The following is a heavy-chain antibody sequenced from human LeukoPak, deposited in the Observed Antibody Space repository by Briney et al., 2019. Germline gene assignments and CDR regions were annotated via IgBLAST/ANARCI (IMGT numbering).Heavy chain of an antibody. CDR1: GFTFDDYA. V-gene: IGHV3-9*01. Sequence: TGGSLRLSCAGSGFTFDDYAMHWARQAPGKGLEWVAGISWNSGSIGYVDSVKGRFTISRDNAKNSLYLQMNSLRAEDTALYYCAKGTLAARGWFDPWGQGTLVSVSS. J-gene: IGHJ5*02. D-gene: IGHD6-13*01. CDR2: ISWNSGSI. CDR3: AKGTLAARGWFDP.